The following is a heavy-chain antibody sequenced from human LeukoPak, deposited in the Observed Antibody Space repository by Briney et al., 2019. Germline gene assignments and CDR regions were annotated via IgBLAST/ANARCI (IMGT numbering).Heavy chain of an antibody. J-gene: IGHJ3*02. CDR2: ISYDGSNK. CDR3: ARDKGVGDRAFDI. D-gene: IGHD1-26*01. V-gene: IGHV3-30*04. Sequence: GGSLRLSCAASGFTFSSYAMHWVRQAPGKGLGWVAVISYDGSNKYYADSVKGRFTISRDNAKNSLYLQMNSLRAEDTAVYYCARDKGVGDRAFDIWGQGTMVTVSS. CDR1: GFTFSSYA.